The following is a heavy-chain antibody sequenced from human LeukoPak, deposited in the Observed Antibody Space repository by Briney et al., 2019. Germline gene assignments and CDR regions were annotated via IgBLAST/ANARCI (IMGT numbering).Heavy chain of an antibody. V-gene: IGHV1-69*05. J-gene: IGHJ4*02. Sequence: SVKVSCKASGGTFSSYAISWVRQAPGQGLEWMGRIIPIFGTANYAQKFQGRVTITTDESTSTAYMELSSLRSGDTAVYYCARSSIRYSSGWLTIWGQGTLVTVSS. CDR2: IIPIFGTA. CDR3: ARSSIRYSSGWLTI. CDR1: GGTFSSYA. D-gene: IGHD6-19*01.